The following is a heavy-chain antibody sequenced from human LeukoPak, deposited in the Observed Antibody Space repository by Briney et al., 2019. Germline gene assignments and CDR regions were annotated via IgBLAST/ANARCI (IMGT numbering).Heavy chain of an antibody. CDR2: IIPIFGTA. Sequence: GASVKVSCTASGGTFSSYAISWVRQAPGQGLEWMGGIIPIFGTANYAQKFQGRVTITADESTSTAYMELSSLRPEDTAVYYCAREGVTKFDYWGQGTLVTVSS. CDR1: GGTFSSYA. CDR3: AREGVTKFDY. V-gene: IGHV1-69*13. D-gene: IGHD2-21*02. J-gene: IGHJ4*02.